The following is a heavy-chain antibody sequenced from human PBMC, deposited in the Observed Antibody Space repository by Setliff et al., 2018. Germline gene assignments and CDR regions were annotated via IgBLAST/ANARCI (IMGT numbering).Heavy chain of an antibody. CDR2: YRGGIT. V-gene: IGHV4-4*08. J-gene: IGHJ6*03. D-gene: IGHD3-22*01. Sequence: KTSETLSLTCSVAGDSMSNFFWSWIRQPPGKGLEWIGYYRGGITNYSPSLRSRVTMSADRSRNQFSLNLNSVTAADTAVYFCARRPYQHYDSSGYSVNYYMDVWGKGTTVTVSS. CDR1: GDSMSNFF. CDR3: ARRPYQHYDSSGYSVNYYMDV.